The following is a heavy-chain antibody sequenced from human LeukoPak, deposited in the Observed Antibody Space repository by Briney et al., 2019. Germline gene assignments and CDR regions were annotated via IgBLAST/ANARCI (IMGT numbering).Heavy chain of an antibody. D-gene: IGHD3-3*01. V-gene: IGHV3-48*03. CDR1: GFTFSSYE. CDR2: ISSSGSTI. J-gene: IGHJ6*03. CDR3: ARDQLANYDFWSGYLLPLYYYYYYMDV. Sequence: GGSLRLSCAASGFTFSSYEMNWVRQAPGKGLEWVSYISSSGSTIYYADSVKGRFTISRDNAKNSLYLQMNSLRAEDTAVYYCARDQLANYDFWSGYLLPLYYYYYYMDVWGKGTTVTVSS.